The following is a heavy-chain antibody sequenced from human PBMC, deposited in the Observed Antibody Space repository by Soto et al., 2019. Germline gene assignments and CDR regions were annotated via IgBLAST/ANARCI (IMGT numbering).Heavy chain of an antibody. CDR1: GCTFSSYS. CDR2: SSISSSYI. Sequence: GGSLRLSCSASGCTFSSYSMNWVRQAPGKGLEWVSCSSISSSYINYAESVKGRFTISRDNAQSSLYLEMNSLRAEDTAVYFCAKDLLTTITLEAAYWGQGTLVPVSS. CDR3: AKDLLTTITLEAAY. V-gene: IGHV3-21*01. D-gene: IGHD4-4*01. J-gene: IGHJ4*02.